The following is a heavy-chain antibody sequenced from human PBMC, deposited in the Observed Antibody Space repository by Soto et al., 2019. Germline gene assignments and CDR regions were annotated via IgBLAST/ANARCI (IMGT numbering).Heavy chain of an antibody. J-gene: IGHJ6*02. CDR3: ARGFKVRRVISNYYYYGMDV. D-gene: IGHD3-10*01. CDR1: GGTFSDYA. CDR2: IIPIFDTA. Sequence: GASVKVSCKASGGTFSDYAITWVRQAPGQGLEWMGGIIPIFDTANYAQKFQGRVTITADESTSTAYMELSSLRSEDTAVYYCARGFKVRRVISNYYYYGMDVWGQGTTVTVSS. V-gene: IGHV1-69*13.